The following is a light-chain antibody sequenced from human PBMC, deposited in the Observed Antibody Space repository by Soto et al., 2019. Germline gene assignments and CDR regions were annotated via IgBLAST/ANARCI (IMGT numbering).Light chain of an antibody. V-gene: IGKV3-20*01. CDR3: QQYVTSLWT. CDR2: GTS. CDR1: QTMSSTY. J-gene: IGKJ1*01. Sequence: LSLSPGERATLSCRASQTMSSTYLAWYQQKPGQAPRLLIYGTSTRATGIPDRFSGSGSGTDFTLTISGLEPEDFAMYFCQQYVTSLWTFGQGTKVDIK.